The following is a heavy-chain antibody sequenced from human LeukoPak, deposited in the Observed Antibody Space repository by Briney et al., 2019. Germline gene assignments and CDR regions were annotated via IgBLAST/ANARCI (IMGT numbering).Heavy chain of an antibody. CDR1: GSTFTSYG. V-gene: IGHV1-18*01. CDR3: AREGLERPFDY. Sequence: ASVKVSCNSSGSTFTSYGISWVRHAPGQGLEWMGWISAYNGNTNYAQKPQGRLTMTTDTSTSTAYMELRSLRSDDTAVYYCAREGLERPFDYWGQGTLVTVSS. D-gene: IGHD1-1*01. CDR2: ISAYNGNT. J-gene: IGHJ4*02.